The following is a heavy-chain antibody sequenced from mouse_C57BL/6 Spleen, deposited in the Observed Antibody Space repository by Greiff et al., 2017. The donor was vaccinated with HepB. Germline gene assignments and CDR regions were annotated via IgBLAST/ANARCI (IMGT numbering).Heavy chain of an antibody. D-gene: IGHD2-3*01. CDR2: ISDGGSYT. CDR1: GFTFSSYA. Sequence: EVNVVESGGGLVKPGGSLKLSCAASGFTFSSYAMSWVRQTPEKRLEWVATISDGGSYTYYPDNVKGRFTISRDNAKNNLYLQMSHLKSEDTAMYYCARDDGYYVDYAMDYWGQGTSVTVSS. CDR3: ARDDGYYVDYAMDY. J-gene: IGHJ4*01. V-gene: IGHV5-4*01.